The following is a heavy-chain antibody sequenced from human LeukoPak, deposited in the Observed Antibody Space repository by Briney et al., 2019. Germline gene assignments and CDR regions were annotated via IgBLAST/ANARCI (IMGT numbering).Heavy chain of an antibody. CDR2: MNPNSGNT. J-gene: IGHJ5*02. V-gene: IGHV1-8*01. D-gene: IGHD2-15*01. Sequence: ASVKVSCKASRYTFTSYDINWVRQAPGQGLEWMGWMNPNSGNTYYAQKFQGRVTMTRNTSISTAYMELSSLRSEDTAMYYCARVAVDCSSGSCYSEWFDPWGQGTLVTVSS. CDR3: ARVAVDCSSGSCYSEWFDP. CDR1: RYTFTSYD.